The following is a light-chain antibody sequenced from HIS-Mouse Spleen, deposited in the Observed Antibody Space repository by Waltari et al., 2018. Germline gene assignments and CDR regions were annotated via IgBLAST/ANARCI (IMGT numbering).Light chain of an antibody. CDR2: RNN. J-gene: IGLJ3*02. Sequence: QSVLTQPPSASGTPGQRVTISCSGSSSNIGRNYVYWYQQPPGTAPKLLIHRNNQRPSGVPARFSGSKSGTSASLAISGLRSEDEADYYCAAWDDSLSGWVFGGGTKLTVL. V-gene: IGLV1-47*01. CDR1: SSNIGRNY. CDR3: AAWDDSLSGWV.